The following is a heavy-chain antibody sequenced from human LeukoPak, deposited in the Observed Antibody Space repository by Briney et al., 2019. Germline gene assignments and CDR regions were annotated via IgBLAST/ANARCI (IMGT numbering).Heavy chain of an antibody. CDR3: ARHVEMATTFDY. V-gene: IGHV5-51*01. CDR2: IYPGDSDT. J-gene: IGHJ4*02. D-gene: IGHD5-24*01. CDR1: GYSFTSYW. Sequence: GASLQISTKGSGYSFTSYWIGWVRQMPGKGLEWMGIIYPGDSDTRYSPSFQGQVTISADKSISTAYLQWSSLKASDTAMYYCARHVEMATTFDYWGQGTLVTVSS.